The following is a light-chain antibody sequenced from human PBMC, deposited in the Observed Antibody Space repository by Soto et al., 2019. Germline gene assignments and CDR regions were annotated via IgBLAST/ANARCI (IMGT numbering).Light chain of an antibody. J-gene: IGLJ1*01. CDR1: SSDVGGYNS. CDR3: CSYAGSDTHYV. V-gene: IGLV2-11*01. Sequence: QSALTQPRSVSGSPGQSVTISCTGTSSDVGGYNSVSWYQQHPDKAPKFMIYDVSKRPSGVPDRFSGSKSGNTASLTISGLQAEDEDDYYCCSYAGSDTHYVFGTGTKLTVL. CDR2: DVS.